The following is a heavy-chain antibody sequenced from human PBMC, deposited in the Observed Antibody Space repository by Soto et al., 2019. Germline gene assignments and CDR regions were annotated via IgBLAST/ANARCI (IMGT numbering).Heavy chain of an antibody. D-gene: IGHD3-3*01. Sequence: QVPLVQSGAEVKKPGASVKVSCKASGYTFTSYDINWVRQATGQGLEWMGWMNPNSGNTGYAQKFQGRVTMTRNTSISTAYMELSSLRSEDTAVYYCARGPYYDFWSGHYTGIGYGRWEFDYWGQGTLVTVSS. V-gene: IGHV1-8*01. CDR2: MNPNSGNT. J-gene: IGHJ4*02. CDR1: GYTFTSYD. CDR3: ARGPYYDFWSGHYTGIGYGRWEFDY.